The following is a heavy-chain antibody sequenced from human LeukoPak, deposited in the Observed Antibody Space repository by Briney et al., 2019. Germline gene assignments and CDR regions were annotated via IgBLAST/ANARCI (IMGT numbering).Heavy chain of an antibody. Sequence: PSETLSLTCTVSGGSISSYYWSWIRQPPGKGLEWIGYIYYSGSTNYNPSLKSRVTISVDTSKNQFSLKLSSVTAADTAVYYCARGGGITMVRGVIPVYYYYYMDVWGKGTTVTISS. V-gene: IGHV4-59*01. CDR1: GGSISSYY. J-gene: IGHJ6*03. D-gene: IGHD3-10*01. CDR2: IYYSGST. CDR3: ARGGGITMVRGVIPVYYYYYMDV.